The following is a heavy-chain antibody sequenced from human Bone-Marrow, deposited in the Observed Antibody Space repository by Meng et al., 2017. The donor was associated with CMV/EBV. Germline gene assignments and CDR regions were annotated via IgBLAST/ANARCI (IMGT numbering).Heavy chain of an antibody. CDR3: ARERWGVGNWFDP. Sequence: GGSLRLSCAASGFTFDDYAMHWVRQAPGKGLEWVSGISWNSGSIAYADSVKGRFTISRDNAKNSLYLQMNSLRAEDTAVYYCARERWGVGNWFDPWGQGTLVTVSS. CDR1: GFTFDDYA. D-gene: IGHD5-24*01. J-gene: IGHJ5*02. V-gene: IGHV3-9*01. CDR2: ISWNSGSI.